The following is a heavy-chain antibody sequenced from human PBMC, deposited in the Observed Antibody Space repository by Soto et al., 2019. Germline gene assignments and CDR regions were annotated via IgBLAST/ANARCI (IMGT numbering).Heavy chain of an antibody. CDR1: GFTFSIYW. Sequence: PGGSLRLSCAASGFTFSIYWMHWVRQAPGKGLVWVSRVNSDGSTTSYADSVQGRFTISRDNAKNTLYLQMNSLRAEDTAVYYCTRWPEYWGQGAQVTVSS. V-gene: IGHV3-74*01. CDR2: VNSDGSTT. CDR3: TRWPEY. D-gene: IGHD5-12*01. J-gene: IGHJ4*02.